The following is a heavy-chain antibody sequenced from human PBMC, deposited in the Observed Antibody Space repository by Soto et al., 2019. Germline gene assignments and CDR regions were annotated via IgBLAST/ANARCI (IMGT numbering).Heavy chain of an antibody. CDR2: IMPVFPTP. D-gene: IGHD5-12*01. Sequence: GASVKVSCKASGGTFSSYAISWVRQAPGQGLEWMGGIMPVFPTPDYAQKFQGRVTITADESTSTAYMELGGLTSDDTAVYYCARHKDRLQLGGNYYYTFDVWGQGTAVTVS. CDR1: GGTFSSYA. V-gene: IGHV1-69*13. J-gene: IGHJ6*02. CDR3: ARHKDRLQLGGNYYYTFDV.